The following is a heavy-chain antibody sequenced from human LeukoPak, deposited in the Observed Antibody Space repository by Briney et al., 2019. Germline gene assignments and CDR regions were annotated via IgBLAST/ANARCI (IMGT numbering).Heavy chain of an antibody. CDR3: ARDDVVVGAMSGAFDI. Sequence: GGSLRLSCAASGFTFSDYYMSWIRQAPGKGLEWVSYISSSGSTIYYADSVKGRFTISRDNAKNSLYLQMNSLRAEDTAVYYCARDDVVVGAMSGAFDIWGQGTMVTVSS. V-gene: IGHV3-11*04. J-gene: IGHJ3*02. CDR2: ISSSGSTI. D-gene: IGHD1-26*01. CDR1: GFTFSDYY.